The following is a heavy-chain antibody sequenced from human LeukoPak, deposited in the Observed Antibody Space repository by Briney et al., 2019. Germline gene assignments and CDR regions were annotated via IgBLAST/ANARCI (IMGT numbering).Heavy chain of an antibody. V-gene: IGHV3-23*01. D-gene: IGHD4-11*01. CDR3: ARDRTGQQLISRKGYYYMGV. CDR1: GFTFSSYA. Sequence: HPGGSLRLSCAASGFTFSSYAMSWVRQAPGKGLEWVSNISGSGGGRTYYADSVKGRFTISRDDSKNTLYLQMNSLRAEDTAVYYCARDRTGQQLISRKGYYYMGVWGKGTTVTISS. J-gene: IGHJ6*03. CDR2: ISGSGGGRT.